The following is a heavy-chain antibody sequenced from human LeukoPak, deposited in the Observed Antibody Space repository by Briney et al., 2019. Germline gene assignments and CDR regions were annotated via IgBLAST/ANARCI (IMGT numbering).Heavy chain of an antibody. CDR3: ARHSWELLDNWFDP. D-gene: IGHD1-26*01. V-gene: IGHV4-59*08. Sequence: PSETLSLTCTVSNGPINTYQWSWIRQPPGKGLEWIGNIHYSGSANYNPSLKSRVIISVDTSKNQFSLKLSSVTAADTAVYYCARHSWELLDNWFDPWGQGTLVTVSS. J-gene: IGHJ5*02. CDR1: NGPINTYQ. CDR2: IHYSGSA.